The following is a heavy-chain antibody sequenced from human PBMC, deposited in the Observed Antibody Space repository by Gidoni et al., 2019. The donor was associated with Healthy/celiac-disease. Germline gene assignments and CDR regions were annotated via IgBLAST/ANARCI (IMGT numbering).Heavy chain of an antibody. J-gene: IGHJ4*02. Sequence: EVQLVESGGGLVQPGGSLRLSCAASGFTFSSYEMNWVRQAPGKGLEWVSYISSSGSTIYYADSVKGRFTISRDNAKNSLYLQMNSLRAEDTAVYYCAREILGICGGDCYSWGKRSAGGVTNKIFDYWGQGTLVTVSS. CDR2: ISSSGSTI. V-gene: IGHV3-48*03. CDR1: GFTFSSYE. CDR3: AREILGICGGDCYSWGKRSAGGVTNKIFDY. D-gene: IGHD2-21*01.